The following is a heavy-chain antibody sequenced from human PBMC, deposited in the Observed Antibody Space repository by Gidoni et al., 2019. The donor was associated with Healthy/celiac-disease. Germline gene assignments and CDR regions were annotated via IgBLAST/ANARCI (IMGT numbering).Heavy chain of an antibody. Sequence: QVQLQQWGAGLLKPSATLSPTCAVYGGSFSGYYWSWIRQPPGKGLEWIGEINHSGSTNYNPSLKSRVTISVDTSKNQFSLKLSSVTAADTAVYYCARGRFGELFIFGPFGKNDAFDIWGQGTMVTVSS. J-gene: IGHJ3*02. CDR1: GGSFSGYY. CDR2: INHSGST. D-gene: IGHD3-10*01. CDR3: ARGRFGELFIFGPFGKNDAFDI. V-gene: IGHV4-34*01.